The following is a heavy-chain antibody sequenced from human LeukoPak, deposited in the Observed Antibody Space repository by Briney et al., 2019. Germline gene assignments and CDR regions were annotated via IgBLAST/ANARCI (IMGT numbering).Heavy chain of an antibody. CDR2: ISSSGSTI. Sequence: GGSLRLSCAASGFTFSSYEMNCVRQAPGKGLEWVSYISSSGSTIYYVDSVKGRFTISRDNAKNSLYLQMNSLRAEDTAVYYCARMDPYCGGDGYTRAAFDIWGQGTMVTVSS. V-gene: IGHV3-48*03. CDR1: GFTFSSYE. J-gene: IGHJ3*02. CDR3: ARMDPYCGGDGYTRAAFDI. D-gene: IGHD2-21*02.